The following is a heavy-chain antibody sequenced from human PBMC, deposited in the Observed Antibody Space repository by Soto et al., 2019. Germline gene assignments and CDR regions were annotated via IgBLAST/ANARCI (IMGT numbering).Heavy chain of an antibody. Sequence: ASVKVSCKASGYTFTSYGISWVRQAPGQGLEWMGWISAYNGNTNYAQKLQGRVTMTTDTSTSTAYMELRSLRSDDTAVYYCARDDFWSGYYNYYYYGMDVWGQGTTVTVSS. J-gene: IGHJ6*02. CDR3: ARDDFWSGYYNYYYYGMDV. D-gene: IGHD3-3*01. CDR1: GYTFTSYG. V-gene: IGHV1-18*04. CDR2: ISAYNGNT.